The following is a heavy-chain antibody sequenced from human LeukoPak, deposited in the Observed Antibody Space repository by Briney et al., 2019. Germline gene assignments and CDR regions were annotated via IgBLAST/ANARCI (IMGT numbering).Heavy chain of an antibody. Sequence: GGSLRLSCAASGFGFSNAWMSWFGQAPGKGLEWVGFLRGKAYGGTPEYAASVRGRFTISRDDSRSIVYLQMNSLKTEDSAMYFCARDIVATYAFDLWGQGTMVTVSS. D-gene: IGHD5-12*01. CDR1: GFGFSNAW. J-gene: IGHJ3*01. CDR2: LRGKAYGGTP. V-gene: IGHV3-49*03. CDR3: ARDIVATYAFDL.